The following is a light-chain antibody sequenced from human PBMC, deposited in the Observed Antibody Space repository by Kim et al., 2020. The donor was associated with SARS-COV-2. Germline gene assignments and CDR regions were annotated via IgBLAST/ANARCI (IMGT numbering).Light chain of an antibody. CDR1: KLGDKY. J-gene: IGLJ2*01. V-gene: IGLV3-1*01. CDR2: QHD. Sequence: SYELTQPPSVSVSPGQTARITCSGDKLGDKYACWYQQKPGQSTVLVMFQHDKRPSGISQRFSGSNSGNTAILTISGTRTIDEADYYCQAWDSSAAVFGGGTQLTVL. CDR3: QAWDSSAAV.